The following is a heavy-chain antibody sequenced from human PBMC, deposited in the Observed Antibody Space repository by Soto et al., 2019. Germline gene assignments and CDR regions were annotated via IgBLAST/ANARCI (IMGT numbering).Heavy chain of an antibody. J-gene: IGHJ4*02. CDR3: AKGGYDSSGHSLYKFDS. CDR2: ISGGGGNT. Sequence: GGSLRLSCAASGFTFSSYSMSWVRQAPGRGLEWVSTISGGGGNTYYADSVKGRFTISRDNSKSTLYLQMNSLRAEDTAVYYCAKGGYDSSGHSLYKFDSWGQGTLVTVSS. D-gene: IGHD3-22*01. CDR1: GFTFSSYS. V-gene: IGHV3-23*01.